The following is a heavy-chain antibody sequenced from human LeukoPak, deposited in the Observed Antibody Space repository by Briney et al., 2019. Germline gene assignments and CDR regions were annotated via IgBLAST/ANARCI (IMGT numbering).Heavy chain of an antibody. CDR3: ARDYSSGAFDI. CDR1: GGSISSYY. D-gene: IGHD3-22*01. V-gene: IGHV4-59*01. Sequence: PSETLSLTCTVSGGSISSYYWSWIRQPPGKGLEWIGYIYYSGSTNYNPSLKSRVTISVDTSKNQFSLKLSSVTAADTAVYYCARDYSSGAFDIWGQGTMVTVSS. CDR2: IYYSGST. J-gene: IGHJ3*02.